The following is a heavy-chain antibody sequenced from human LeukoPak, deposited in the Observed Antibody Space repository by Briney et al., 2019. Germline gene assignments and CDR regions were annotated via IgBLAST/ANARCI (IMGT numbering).Heavy chain of an antibody. D-gene: IGHD3-10*01. Sequence: GASVKVSCKASGYTFTSYGISWVRQAPGQGLEWMGWISAYNGNTNYAQKLQGRVTMTTDTSTSIAYMELRSLRSDDTAVYYCARDLFVSSERITMVRGVIFGYWGQGTLVTVSS. CDR2: ISAYNGNT. V-gene: IGHV1-18*01. J-gene: IGHJ4*02. CDR3: ARDLFVSSERITMVRGVIFGY. CDR1: GYTFTSYG.